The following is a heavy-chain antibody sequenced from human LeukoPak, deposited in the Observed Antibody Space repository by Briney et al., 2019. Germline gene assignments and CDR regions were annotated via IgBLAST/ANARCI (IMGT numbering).Heavy chain of an antibody. D-gene: IGHD1-26*01. CDR2: INWNGGST. CDR3: ARHPGDFTGIVNYYYMDV. V-gene: IGHV3-20*04. Sequence: GGSLRLSCAASGFTFDDYGMSWVRQAPGKGLEWVSGINWNGGSTGYADSVKGRFTISRDNSNNTLFLQMNSLRAEDTALYYCARHPGDFTGIVNYYYMDVWGKGTTVTVSS. J-gene: IGHJ6*03. CDR1: GFTFDDYG.